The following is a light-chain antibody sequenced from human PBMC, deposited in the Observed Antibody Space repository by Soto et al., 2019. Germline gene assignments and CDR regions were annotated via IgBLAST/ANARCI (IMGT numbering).Light chain of an antibody. CDR3: CSYTISATLV. CDR1: TNDIGGYNY. V-gene: IGLV2-14*01. J-gene: IGLJ3*02. Sequence: QSALTQPAYVSGSPGQSITISCSGTTNDIGGYNYVSWYQHHPGKVPKVIIYEVRNRPSGVSNRFSGSKSGNTASLTISGLQAEDEADYYCCSYTISATLVFGVGTKLTVL. CDR2: EVR.